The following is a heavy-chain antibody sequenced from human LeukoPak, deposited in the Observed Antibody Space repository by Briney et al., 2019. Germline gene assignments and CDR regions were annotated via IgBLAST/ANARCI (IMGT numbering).Heavy chain of an antibody. V-gene: IGHV3-33*08. CDR2: IWYDGGNK. D-gene: IGHD5-12*01. CDR1: GFTFSSYG. CDR3: ARDEGVDNAFDI. J-gene: IGHJ3*02. Sequence: GRSLRLSCAASGFTFSSYGIHWVRQAPGKGLEWVAVIWYDGGNKYYADSVKGRFTISRDNSKNTLYLQMNSLRAEDTAVYYCARDEGVDNAFDIWGQGTMVIVSS.